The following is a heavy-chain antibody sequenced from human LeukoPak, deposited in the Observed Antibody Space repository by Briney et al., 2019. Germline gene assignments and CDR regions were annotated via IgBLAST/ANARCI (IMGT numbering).Heavy chain of an antibody. CDR1: GFTFSNFW. J-gene: IGHJ3*02. D-gene: IGHD3-22*01. CDR2: MSDSGDST. V-gene: IGHV3-23*01. Sequence: GGSLRLSCAASGFTFSNFWMSWVRQAPGKGLEWVSAMSDSGDSTYYADSVKGRFTISRDNSKNTLYLQMNSLRAEDTAVYYCAKLSYVADSSGYYLLAFDIWGQGTMVTVSS. CDR3: AKLSYVADSSGYYLLAFDI.